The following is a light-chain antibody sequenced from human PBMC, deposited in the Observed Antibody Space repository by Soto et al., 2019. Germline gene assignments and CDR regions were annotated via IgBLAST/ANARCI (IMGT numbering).Light chain of an antibody. CDR2: EVT. J-gene: IGLJ3*02. CDR1: SNDIGAFNY. Sequence: QSALTQPPSASGSPGQSVTISCAGTSNDIGAFNYVSWYQQHPGKAPKLMIYEVTKRPSGVPDRFSGSKSGYTASLTVSALRPEDEAHYCCNSDTNTGTWVFGGGTQLTVL. CDR3: NSDTNTGTWV. V-gene: IGLV2-8*01.